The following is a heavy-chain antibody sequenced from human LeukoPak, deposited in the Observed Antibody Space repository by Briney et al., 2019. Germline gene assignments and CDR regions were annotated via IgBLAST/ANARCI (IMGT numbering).Heavy chain of an antibody. J-gene: IGHJ4*02. D-gene: IGHD6-13*01. CDR2: INHSGST. V-gene: IGHV4-34*01. Sequence: SETLSLTCAVYGESFSGYYWTWIRQPPGKGLEWIGEINHSGSTNYNPSLKSRVTISVDTSKNQFSLKLSSVTAADTAVYYCARGRAAGPFNYWGQGTLVTVSS. CDR1: GESFSGYY. CDR3: ARGRAAGPFNY.